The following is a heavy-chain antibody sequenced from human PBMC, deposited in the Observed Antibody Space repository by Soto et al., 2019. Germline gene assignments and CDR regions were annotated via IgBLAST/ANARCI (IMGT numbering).Heavy chain of an antibody. V-gene: IGHV1-18*01. Sequence: GASVKVSCKASGYTFTSYGISWLRQAPGQGLEWMGWISAYNGNTNYAQKLQGRVTMTTDTSTSTAYMELRSLRSDDTAVYYCARDHLHYDFWSGYPSFDYWGQGTLVTVSS. CDR2: ISAYNGNT. CDR3: ARDHLHYDFWSGYPSFDY. D-gene: IGHD3-3*01. CDR1: GYTFTSYG. J-gene: IGHJ4*02.